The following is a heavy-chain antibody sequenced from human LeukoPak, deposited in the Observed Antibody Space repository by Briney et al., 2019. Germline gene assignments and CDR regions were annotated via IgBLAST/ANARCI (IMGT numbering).Heavy chain of an antibody. J-gene: IGHJ4*02. Sequence: GGSLRLSCAASGFTFSRCSMNWVRQTPGKGLEWVSSISSSSTYIYYANSVKGRFTISRDDAKNSLYLQMNSLRAEDTAVYYCAGGAVTFDYWGQGTLLTVSS. CDR2: ISSSSTYI. CDR1: GFTFSRCS. D-gene: IGHD4-11*01. CDR3: AGGAVTFDY. V-gene: IGHV3-21*01.